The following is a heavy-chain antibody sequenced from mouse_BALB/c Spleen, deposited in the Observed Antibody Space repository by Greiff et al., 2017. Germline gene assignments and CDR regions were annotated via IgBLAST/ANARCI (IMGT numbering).Heavy chain of an antibody. CDR3: ARNGNYEDYYAMDY. J-gene: IGHJ4*01. CDR2: INPGSGGT. V-gene: IGHV1-54*01. CDR1: GYAFTNYL. D-gene: IGHD2-1*01. Sequence: VQLQESGAELVRPGTSVKVSCKASGYAFTNYLIEWVKQRPGQGLEWIGVINPGSGGTNYNEKCKGKATLTADKSSSTAYMQLSSLTSDDSAVYFCARNGNYEDYYAMDYWGQGTSVTVSS.